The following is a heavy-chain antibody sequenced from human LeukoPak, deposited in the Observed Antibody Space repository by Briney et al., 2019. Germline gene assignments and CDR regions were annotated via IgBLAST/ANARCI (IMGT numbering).Heavy chain of an antibody. CDR3: ARGGFLGPDY. J-gene: IGHJ4*02. CDR1: GFTFSSYA. Sequence: GGSLRLSCAASGFTFSSYAMTWVREAPGKGLGWVSTISDSGGNTYYADSVAGRFTISRGNSRDTLYLQMNSLRADDTAVYFCARGGFLGPDYSGQGTLVTVSS. D-gene: IGHD3-16*01. CDR2: ISDSGGNT. V-gene: IGHV3-23*01.